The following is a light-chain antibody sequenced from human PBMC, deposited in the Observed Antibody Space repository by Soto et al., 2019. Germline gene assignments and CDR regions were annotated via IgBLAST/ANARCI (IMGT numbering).Light chain of an antibody. CDR2: AAS. Sequence: IRITQVSSSISATTGDRGTNTFRASQVISSYLAWYQQKPGKAPKLLIYAASNLETGVPSRFSGSGSGTDFTFTISSLQPEDIATYYCQQYDNLITFGQGTRLEIK. V-gene: IGKV1-8*01. J-gene: IGKJ5*01. CDR1: QVISSY. CDR3: QQYDNLIT.